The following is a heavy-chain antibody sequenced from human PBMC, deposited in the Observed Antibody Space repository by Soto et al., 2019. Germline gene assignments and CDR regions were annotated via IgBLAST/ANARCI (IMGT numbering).Heavy chain of an antibody. V-gene: IGHV4-34*01. CDR3: ARGRGDFWSGYLGWFDP. D-gene: IGHD3-3*01. Sequence: SLTCAVYVGSFSGYYWSWIRQPPGKGLEWIGEINHSGSTNYNPSLKSRVTISVDTSKNQFSLKLSSVTAADTAVYYCARGRGDFWSGYLGWFDPWGQGTLVTVSS. CDR1: VGSFSGYY. CDR2: INHSGST. J-gene: IGHJ5*02.